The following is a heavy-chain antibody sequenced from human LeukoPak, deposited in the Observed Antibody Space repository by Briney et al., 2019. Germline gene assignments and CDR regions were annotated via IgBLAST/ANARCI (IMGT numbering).Heavy chain of an antibody. CDR1: GYTFTGYN. CDR3: ARGRLNGNVDF. Sequence: ASVKVSCKTSGYTFTGYNINWVRQAAGQGFEWMGWMHTNSGDTGYAHNLQGRITITRDSSTATVFMELSSLRSEDTAMYYCARGRLNGNVDFWGQGTLVTVSS. V-gene: IGHV1-8*01. D-gene: IGHD1-20*01. CDR2: MHTNSGDT. J-gene: IGHJ4*02.